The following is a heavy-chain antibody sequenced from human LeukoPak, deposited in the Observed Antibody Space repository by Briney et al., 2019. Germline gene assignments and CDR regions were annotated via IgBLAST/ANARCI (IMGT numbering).Heavy chain of an antibody. J-gene: IGHJ4*02. CDR3: ARDVALLRFDY. CDR1: GFTFRSFW. V-gene: IGHV3-30-3*01. CDR2: ISYDGSNK. Sequence: GGSLRLSCSGFGFTFRSFWMGWVRQAPGKGLEWVAVISYDGSNKYYADSVKGRFTISRDNSKNTLYLQMNSLRAEDTAVYYCARDVALLRFDYWGQGTLVTVSS. D-gene: IGHD3-3*01.